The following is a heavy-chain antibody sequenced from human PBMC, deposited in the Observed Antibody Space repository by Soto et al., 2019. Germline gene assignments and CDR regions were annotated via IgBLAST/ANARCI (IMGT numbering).Heavy chain of an antibody. Sequence: ASVKVSCKASGYSFSGYYIQWVRQAPGQGPEWLGWIYPNTEATDSSKKFQGRVTMTSDMSTRTVYMELRDLRSDDTAVYYCVSLQTSGWPGVHWGQGTLVTVSS. V-gene: IGHV1-2*02. J-gene: IGHJ4*02. CDR3: VSLQTSGWPGVH. CDR1: GYSFSGYY. D-gene: IGHD6-25*01. CDR2: IYPNTEAT.